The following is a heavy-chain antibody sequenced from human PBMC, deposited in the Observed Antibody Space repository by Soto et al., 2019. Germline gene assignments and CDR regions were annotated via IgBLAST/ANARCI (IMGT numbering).Heavy chain of an antibody. CDR2: IDYNGST. CDR3: ARFQLYYALDV. D-gene: IGHD2-2*01. V-gene: IGHV4-31*11. J-gene: IGHJ6*02. Sequence: QVQLQESGPGLVKPSQTLSLTCAVSGGSVSSGGYHWSWIRQHPGKGLEWIGYIDYNGSTYYNPSLKSRVTISIDTSKNQFSLKLSSVTAADTAIYYCARFQLYYALDVWGQGTTVTVSS. CDR1: GGSVSSGGYH.